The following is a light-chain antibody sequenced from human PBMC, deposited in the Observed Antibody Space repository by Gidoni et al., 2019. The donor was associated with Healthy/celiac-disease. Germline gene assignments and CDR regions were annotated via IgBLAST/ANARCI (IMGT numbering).Light chain of an antibody. J-gene: IGKJ3*01. CDR2: GAS. CDR1: QSVSSN. CDR3: QQYNNWPLT. Sequence: EIVMTQSPATLSVSPGERATFSCRASQSVSSNLAWYQPKPGQAPRLLTYGASTRATGIPARFSGSGSGTEFTLTISSLQSEDFAVYYCQQYNNWPLTFGPGTKVDIK. V-gene: IGKV3-15*01.